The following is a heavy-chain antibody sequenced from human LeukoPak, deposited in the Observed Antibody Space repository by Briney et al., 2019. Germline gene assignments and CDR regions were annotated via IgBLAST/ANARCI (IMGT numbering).Heavy chain of an antibody. CDR1: GYTFTGYY. Sequence: GASVKVSCKASGYTFTGYYMHWVRQAPGQGLEWMGWISAYNGNTNYAQKLQGRVTMTTDTSTSTAYMELRSLRSDDTAVYYCARVPITIFGVVIHFDYWGQGTLVTVSS. CDR3: ARVPITIFGVVIHFDY. D-gene: IGHD3-3*01. V-gene: IGHV1-18*04. CDR2: ISAYNGNT. J-gene: IGHJ4*02.